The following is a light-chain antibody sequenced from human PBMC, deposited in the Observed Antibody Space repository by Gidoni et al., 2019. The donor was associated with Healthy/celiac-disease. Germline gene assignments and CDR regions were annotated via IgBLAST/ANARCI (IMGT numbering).Light chain of an antibody. CDR3: QQLNSYPLT. V-gene: IGKV1-9*01. Sequence: DIQVTQSPTFLSASVGDRVTITCRASQGISSYVAWYQQKPGKAPKLLIYAASTLQSGVPSRFSGSEAGTEFTLTISSLQPEDFATYYCQQLNSYPLTFGGXTTVEIK. J-gene: IGKJ4*01. CDR2: AAS. CDR1: QGISSY.